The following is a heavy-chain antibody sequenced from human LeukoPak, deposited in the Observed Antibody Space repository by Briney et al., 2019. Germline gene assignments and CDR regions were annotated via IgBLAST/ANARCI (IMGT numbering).Heavy chain of an antibody. Sequence: PGRSLRPSCAASGFTFSSYAMHWVRQAPGTGLERVAVISYDGSNKYYADSVKGRFTISRDNSKNTLYLQMNSLRAEDTAVYYCARGGPTDCSSTSCPPGYWGQGTLVTVSS. CDR3: ARGGPTDCSSTSCPPGY. CDR1: GFTFSSYA. J-gene: IGHJ4*02. V-gene: IGHV3-30*01. CDR2: ISYDGSNK. D-gene: IGHD2-2*01.